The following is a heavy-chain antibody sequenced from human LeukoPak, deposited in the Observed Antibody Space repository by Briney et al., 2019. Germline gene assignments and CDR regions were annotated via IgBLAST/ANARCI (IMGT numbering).Heavy chain of an antibody. CDR3: ARRAISAHSFDY. J-gene: IGHJ4*02. Sequence: SQTLSLTCTVSGGSISSGGYYWSWIRQHPGKGLEWIGYIYYSGSTYYNPSLKSRVTISVDTSKNQFSLKLSSVTAADTAVYYCARRAISAHSFDYWGQGTLVTVSS. D-gene: IGHD2-21*01. CDR1: GGSISSGGYY. V-gene: IGHV4-31*03. CDR2: IYYSGST.